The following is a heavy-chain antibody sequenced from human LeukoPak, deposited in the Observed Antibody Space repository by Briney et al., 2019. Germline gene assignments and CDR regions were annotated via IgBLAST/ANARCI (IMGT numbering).Heavy chain of an antibody. CDR3: AKVQLGYSYGNFDY. V-gene: IGHV3-23*01. D-gene: IGHD5-18*01. CDR2: ISGSGGST. J-gene: IGHJ4*02. Sequence: GGSLRLSCAASGLTFSSYAMSWVRQAPGKGLEWVSAISGSGGSTYYADSVKGRFTISRDNSKNTLYLQMNSLRAEDTAVYYCAKVQLGYSYGNFDYWGQGTLVTVSS. CDR1: GLTFSSYA.